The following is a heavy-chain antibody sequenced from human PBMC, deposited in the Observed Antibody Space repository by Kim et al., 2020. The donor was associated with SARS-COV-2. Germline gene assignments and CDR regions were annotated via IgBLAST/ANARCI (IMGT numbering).Heavy chain of an antibody. V-gene: IGHV1-24*01. CDR1: GYTLTELS. D-gene: IGHD3-10*01. CDR2: FDPEDGVT. J-gene: IGHJ4*02. CDR3: ATGYAYYGSGSYFY. Sequence: ASVKVSCKVSGYTLTELSMHWVRQAPGKGLEWMGGFDPEDGVTIYAQKFQGRVTMTEDTSTDTAYMELSSLRSEDTAVYYCATGYAYYGSGSYFYWGQGTLVTVSS.